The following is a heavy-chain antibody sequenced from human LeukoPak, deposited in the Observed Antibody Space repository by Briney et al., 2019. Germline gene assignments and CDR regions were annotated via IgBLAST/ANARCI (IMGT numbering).Heavy chain of an antibody. Sequence: GGSLRLSCAASGFTVSSNYMTWVRQAPGKGLEWVSVFYSGGSTYYADSVKGRFIISRDNSKNTLYLQMNSLRAEDTAVYYCARSQRFAGAPGYYYYGKDVWGQGTTVTVSS. J-gene: IGHJ6*02. CDR1: GFTVSSNY. CDR2: FYSGGST. V-gene: IGHV3-66*01. CDR3: ARSQRFAGAPGYYYYGKDV. D-gene: IGHD3-16*01.